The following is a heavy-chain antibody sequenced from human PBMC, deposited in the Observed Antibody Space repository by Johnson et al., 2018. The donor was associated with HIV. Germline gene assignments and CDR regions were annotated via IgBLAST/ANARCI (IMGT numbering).Heavy chain of an antibody. Sequence: VQLVESGGGLVQPGGSLRLSCAASGFTFSDHYMDWVRQAPGKGLEWVGRIKSKTDGGTVDYAAPVKDRFTISRHDSKSTLYLQMNSLKTEDTAVYYCTRDAKLRPLDGPDDAFDIWGQGTMVTVSS. CDR2: IKSKTDGGTV. CDR3: TRDAKLRPLDGPDDAFDI. J-gene: IGHJ3*02. V-gene: IGHV3-15*01. D-gene: IGHD2-2*03. CDR1: GFTFSDHY.